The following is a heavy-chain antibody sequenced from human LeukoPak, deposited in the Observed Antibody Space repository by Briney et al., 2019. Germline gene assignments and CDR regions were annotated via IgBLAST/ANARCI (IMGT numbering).Heavy chain of an antibody. CDR2: ISYDGSNK. D-gene: IGHD1-1*01. V-gene: IGHV3-30-3*01. CDR1: GFIFSSYD. Sequence: GRSLRLSCAASGFIFSSYDMHWVRQAPGKGLEWVAIISYDGSNKYYADSVKGRFTISRDNSKNTLYLQVNSLRAEDTAVYYCARDPDDVRYTSRSLIAWGQGTLVTVSS. CDR3: ARDPDDVRYTSRSLIA. J-gene: IGHJ4*02.